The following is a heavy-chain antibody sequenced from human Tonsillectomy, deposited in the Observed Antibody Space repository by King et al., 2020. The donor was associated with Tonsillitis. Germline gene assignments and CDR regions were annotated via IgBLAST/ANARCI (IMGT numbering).Heavy chain of an antibody. Sequence: VQLVESGVGLVEPGRSLRVSCAASGFTFDNYGMHWVRQTPGKGLEWVSGINWKSDNVYYADSVKGRFTISRDNAKNSLYLQMNSLRVEDTALYFCAKDKRPQSVYPHFDYWGQGTLVTVSS. CDR3: AKDKRPQSVYPHFDY. D-gene: IGHD1-14*01. CDR1: GFTFDNYG. J-gene: IGHJ4*02. CDR2: INWKSDNV. V-gene: IGHV3-9*01.